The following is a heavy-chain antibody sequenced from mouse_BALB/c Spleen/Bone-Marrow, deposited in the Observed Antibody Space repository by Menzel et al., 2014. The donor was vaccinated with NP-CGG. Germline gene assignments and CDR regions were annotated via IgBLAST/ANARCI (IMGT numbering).Heavy chain of an antibody. CDR3: ARDENVGIYWYFDV. J-gene: IGHJ1*01. CDR2: IRNKANGYTT. CDR1: GFTFTDYY. V-gene: IGHV7-3*02. Sequence: EVKLMESGGGSVQPGGSLRLSCATSGFTFTDYYMSWVRQPPGKALEWLGFIRNKANGYTTEYSASVKGRFTISRDNSQRFLYLQMNTLRAEDSATYYCARDENVGIYWYFDVWGAGTTVIVSS.